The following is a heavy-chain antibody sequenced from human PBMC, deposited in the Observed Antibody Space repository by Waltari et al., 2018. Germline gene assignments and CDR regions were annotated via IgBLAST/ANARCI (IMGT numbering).Heavy chain of an antibody. V-gene: IGHV3-21*01. CDR3: ARGKVSGIAAAGTDY. D-gene: IGHD6-13*01. Sequence: EVQLVESGGGLVKPGGSLRLYCAASGFTLRSYSMNWVRPAPGKGLEWVSSISSSRSYIYYADSVKGRFTISRDNAKNSLYLQMNSLRAEDTAVYYCARGKVSGIAAAGTDYWGQGTLVTVSS. J-gene: IGHJ4*02. CDR2: ISSSRSYI. CDR1: GFTLRSYS.